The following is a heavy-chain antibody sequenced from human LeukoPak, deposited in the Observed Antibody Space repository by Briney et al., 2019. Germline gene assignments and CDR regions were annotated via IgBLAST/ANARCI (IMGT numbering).Heavy chain of an antibody. CDR3: ARPRREDYDSSGCLDY. V-gene: IGHV3-48*03. D-gene: IGHD3-22*01. CDR1: GFTFSSYE. Sequence: PGGSLRLSCAASGFTFSSYEMNWVRQAPGKGLEWVSYISTSGSTIYYADSVKGRFTISRDNSKNTLYLQMNSLRAEDTAVYYCARPRREDYDSSGCLDYWGQGTLVTVSS. J-gene: IGHJ4*02. CDR2: ISTSGSTI.